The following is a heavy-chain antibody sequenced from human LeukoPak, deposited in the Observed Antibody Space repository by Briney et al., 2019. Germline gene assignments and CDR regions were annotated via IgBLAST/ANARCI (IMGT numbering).Heavy chain of an antibody. V-gene: IGHV1-2*02. CDR2: INPNSGGT. Sequence: ASVKVSCKASGYTFTGYYMHWVRQAPGQGLEWMGWINPNSGGTNYAQKFQGRVTMTRDTSISTAYMELISLTSEDTAMYYCARDLLSVDNYDALDIWGQGTMVTVSS. CDR1: GYTFTGYY. D-gene: IGHD5-12*01. CDR3: ARDLLSVDNYDALDI. J-gene: IGHJ3*02.